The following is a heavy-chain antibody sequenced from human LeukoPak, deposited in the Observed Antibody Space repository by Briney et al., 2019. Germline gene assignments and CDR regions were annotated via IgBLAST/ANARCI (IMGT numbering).Heavy chain of an antibody. CDR2: INAGNGNT. D-gene: IGHD6-13*01. Sequence: ASVKVSCKASGYTFTSYAMHWVRQAPGQRLEWMGWINAGNGNTKYSQKFQGSVTITRDTSASTAYMELSSLRSEDTAVYYCARESNWSAQDYWGQGTLVTVSS. CDR3: ARESNWSAQDY. CDR1: GYTFTSYA. V-gene: IGHV1-3*01. J-gene: IGHJ4*02.